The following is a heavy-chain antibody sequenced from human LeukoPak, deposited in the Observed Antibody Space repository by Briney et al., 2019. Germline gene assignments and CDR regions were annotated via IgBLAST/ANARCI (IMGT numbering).Heavy chain of an antibody. D-gene: IGHD4-17*01. J-gene: IGHJ3*02. CDR1: GFTFSDIA. Sequence: PGGSLKLSCAASGFTFSDIAMNWVRQAPGRGLEWVSSITRVSTYIYYAESVQGRFTISRDNHKDLLYLQLNSLRGDDTGIYYCTRDRNDYGDPDAFDIWGQGTVVTVSS. V-gene: IGHV3-21*01. CDR2: ITRVSTYI. CDR3: TRDRNDYGDPDAFDI.